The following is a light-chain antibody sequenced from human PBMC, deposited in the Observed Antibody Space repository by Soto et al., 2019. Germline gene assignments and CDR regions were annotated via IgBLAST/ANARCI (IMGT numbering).Light chain of an antibody. CDR3: SSYTTSSTLVV. Sequence: QSALTQPASVSGSPGQSITISCTGTSSDVGRYNYVSWYQQHPGKAPKLMIYEVSNRPSGVSNRFSGSKSGNTASLTISGLQAEDEADFYCSSYTTSSTLVVFGGGTNDRP. V-gene: IGLV2-14*01. CDR2: EVS. CDR1: SSDVGRYNY. J-gene: IGLJ2*01.